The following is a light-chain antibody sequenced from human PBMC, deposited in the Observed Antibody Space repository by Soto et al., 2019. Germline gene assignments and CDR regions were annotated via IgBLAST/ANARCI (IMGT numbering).Light chain of an antibody. J-gene: IGKJ1*01. CDR1: QNINTY. V-gene: IGKV1-39*01. CDR2: SAS. Sequence: DLQMTQSPSPLSASVGDRVTITCRTSQNINTYLNWYQQKPGKAPRLLIYSASSSQSGVPSRFSGSGSGTDFTLTIYSLQPEDFATYYCQQTYGTSRTFGHGTKVEMK. CDR3: QQTYGTSRT.